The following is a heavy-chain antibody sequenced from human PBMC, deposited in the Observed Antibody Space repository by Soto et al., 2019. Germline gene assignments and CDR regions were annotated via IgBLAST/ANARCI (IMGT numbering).Heavy chain of an antibody. CDR3: AGGGGIQLWLKLFDY. V-gene: IGHV3-30*03. CDR2: ISYDGSNK. CDR1: GFTFSSYG. J-gene: IGHJ4*02. D-gene: IGHD5-18*01. Sequence: QVQLVESGGGVVQPGRSLRLSCAASGFTFSSYGMHWVRQAPGKGLEWVAVISYDGSNKYYADSVKGRFTISRDNSKNTLYLQMNSLRAEDTAVYYCAGGGGIQLWLKLFDYWGQGTLVTVSS.